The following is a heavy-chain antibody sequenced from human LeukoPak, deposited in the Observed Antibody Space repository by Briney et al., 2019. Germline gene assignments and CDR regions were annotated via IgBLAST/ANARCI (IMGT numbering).Heavy chain of an antibody. CDR2: IYHSGIT. D-gene: IGHD3-3*01. J-gene: IGHJ4*02. Sequence: SETLSLTCTVSGGPIRTYYWSWIRQPPRRGLEWVRSIYHSGITKYNPSLKSRVTISVDTSKNQFSLKLSSVTAADTAVYYCARVTSGSYDSWSGYYPYFFDYWGQGTLVTVSS. CDR1: GGPIRTYY. CDR3: ARVTSGSYDSWSGYYPYFFDY. V-gene: IGHV4-4*08.